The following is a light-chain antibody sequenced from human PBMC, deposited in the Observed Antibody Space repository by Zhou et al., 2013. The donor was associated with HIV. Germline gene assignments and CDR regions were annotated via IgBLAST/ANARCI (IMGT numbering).Light chain of an antibody. V-gene: IGKV2-30*01. Sequence: DVVMTQSPLSLPVTLGQPASISCRSSQSLVYSDGNTYLNWFQQRPGQSPRRLIYHVSNRDSGVPDRFSGSGSGTDFTLKISRVEAEDVGVYYCMQALQTPRTFGQGTKLEIK. CDR1: QSLVYSDGNTY. CDR2: HVS. J-gene: IGKJ2*01. CDR3: MQALQTPRT.